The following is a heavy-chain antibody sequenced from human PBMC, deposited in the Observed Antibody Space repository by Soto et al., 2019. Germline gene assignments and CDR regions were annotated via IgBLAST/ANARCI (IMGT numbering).Heavy chain of an antibody. V-gene: IGHV3-74*01. CDR1: GFTIENSV. D-gene: IGHD5-18*01. J-gene: IGHJ3*01. CDR3: ARAQKWRQLSLNVFDL. CDR2: ITGAGDGT. Sequence: EVQLVESGGGLVQPGGSLRLSCVASGFTIENSVTHWVRQTPGKGLMWVSRITGAGDGTLYADSVQGRFTISRDNAKNTVYLHMTGLRVEETAVYYCARAQKWRQLSLNVFDLWGQGTTVTVSS.